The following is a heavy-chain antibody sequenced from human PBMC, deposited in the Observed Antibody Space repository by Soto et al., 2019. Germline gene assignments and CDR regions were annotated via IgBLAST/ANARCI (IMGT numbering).Heavy chain of an antibody. V-gene: IGHV4-30-2*01. Sequence: QLQLQESGSGLVKPSQTLSLTCAVSGGSISSGGYSWSWIRQPPGKGLEWIGYISHSGSAYYNPSLKSRVHISVHSSKNQFSLKLSSVTAADTAVYYCAIVPGPWGQGTLVSVSS. CDR2: ISHSGSA. CDR3: AIVPGP. D-gene: IGHD3-10*01. CDR1: GGSISSGGYS. J-gene: IGHJ5*02.